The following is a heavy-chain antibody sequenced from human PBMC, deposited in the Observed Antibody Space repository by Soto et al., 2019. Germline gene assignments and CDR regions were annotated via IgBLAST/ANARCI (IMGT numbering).Heavy chain of an antibody. J-gene: IGHJ4*02. V-gene: IGHV1-18*04. CDR1: GYTFTSYG. Sequence: ASVKVSCKASGYTFTSYGISWVRQAPGQGLEWMGWISAYNGNTNYAQKLQGRVTMTTDTSTSTAYMELRSLRSDDTAVYYCARDRRVVTASRVDYWGQGTLVTVPS. CDR3: ARDRRVVTASRVDY. D-gene: IGHD2-21*02. CDR2: ISAYNGNT.